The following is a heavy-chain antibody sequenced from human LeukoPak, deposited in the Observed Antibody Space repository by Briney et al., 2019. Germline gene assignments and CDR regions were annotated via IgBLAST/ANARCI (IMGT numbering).Heavy chain of an antibody. J-gene: IGHJ4*02. CDR2: INHSGST. CDR3: ARGRGSRRYCSSTSCSPFDY. V-gene: IGHV4-34*01. CDR1: GGSFSGYY. Sequence: PSETLSLTCAVYGGSFSGYYWSWIRQPPGKGLEWIGEINHSGSTNYNPSLKSRVTISVDTSKNQFSLKLSSVTAADTAVYYCARGRGSRRYCSSTSCSPFDYWGQGTLVTVSS. D-gene: IGHD2-2*01.